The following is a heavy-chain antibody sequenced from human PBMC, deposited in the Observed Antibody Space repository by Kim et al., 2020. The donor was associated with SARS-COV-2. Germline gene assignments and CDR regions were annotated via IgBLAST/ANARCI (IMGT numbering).Heavy chain of an antibody. CDR1: GGSVTSGSSY. D-gene: IGHD2-15*01. CDR3: AREGCSGVNCYFDY. CDR2: FYYSG. Sequence: SETLSLTCTVSGGSVTSGSSYWSWIRQPPGKGLDWIGYFYYSGTYNPSLKSRVSISVDTSSNQFSLKLNSVTAADTAIYYCAREGCSGVNCYFDYWGQGALVTVSS. V-gene: IGHV4-61*01. J-gene: IGHJ4*02.